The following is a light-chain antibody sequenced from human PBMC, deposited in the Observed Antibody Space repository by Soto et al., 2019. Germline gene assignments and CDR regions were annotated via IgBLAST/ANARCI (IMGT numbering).Light chain of an antibody. CDR3: QQTYSLPRT. J-gene: IGKJ1*01. V-gene: IGKV1-39*01. CDR2: SAS. Sequence: LSASVGDRVTIACRASQTVSKFVNWYQQKPGKVPDLLIYSASTLYSGVPSRFSGSGSGTEFTLTISNLQPEDFATYYCQQTYSLPRTFAQGTKV. CDR1: QTVSKF.